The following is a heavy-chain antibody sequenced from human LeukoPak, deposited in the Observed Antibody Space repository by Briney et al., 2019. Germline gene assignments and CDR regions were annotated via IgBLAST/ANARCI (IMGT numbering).Heavy chain of an antibody. CDR3: ARDYDSSGYWVD. CDR2: MNPNSGNT. D-gene: IGHD3-22*01. Sequence: ASVKVSCKASGYTFPSYDINWVRQATGQGLEWMGWMNPNSGNTGYAQKFQGRVTMTRNTSISTAYMELSSLRSEDTAVYYCARDYDSSGYWVDWGQGTLVTVSS. V-gene: IGHV1-8*01. CDR1: GYTFPSYD. J-gene: IGHJ4*02.